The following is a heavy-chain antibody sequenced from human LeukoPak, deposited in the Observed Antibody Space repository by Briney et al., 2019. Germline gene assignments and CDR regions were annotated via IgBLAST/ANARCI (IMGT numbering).Heavy chain of an antibody. CDR1: GGTFSSYA. CDR2: IIPILGIA. D-gene: IGHD2-2*02. Sequence: RASVKVSCKASGGTFSSYAISWVRQAPGQGLEWMGRIIPILGIANYAQKFQGRVTTTADKSTSTAYMELSSLRSEDTAVYYCARSHCSSTSCYRGDYGMDVWGQGTTVTVSS. CDR3: ARSHCSSTSCYRGDYGMDV. V-gene: IGHV1-69*04. J-gene: IGHJ6*02.